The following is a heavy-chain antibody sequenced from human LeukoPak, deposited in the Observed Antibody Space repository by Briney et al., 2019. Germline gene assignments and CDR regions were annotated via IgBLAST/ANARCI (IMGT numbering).Heavy chain of an antibody. CDR3: ARECNYYDSSGYYPDY. CDR2: IIPILGIA. J-gene: IGHJ4*02. Sequence: SVKVSCKASGGTFSSYAISWARQAPGQGLEWMGRIIPILGIANYAQKFQGRVTITADKSTSTAYMELSSLRSEDTAVYYCARECNYYDSSGYYPDYWGQGTLVTVSS. CDR1: GGTFSSYA. V-gene: IGHV1-69*04. D-gene: IGHD3-22*01.